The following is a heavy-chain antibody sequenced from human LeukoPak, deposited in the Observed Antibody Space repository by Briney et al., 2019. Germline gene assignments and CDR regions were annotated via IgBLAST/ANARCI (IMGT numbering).Heavy chain of an antibody. CDR2: IYYSGST. V-gene: IGHV4-59*01. CDR3: ARFWYCGGDCYSQPTWFDP. Sequence: SETLSHTCTVSGGSISSYYWSWIRQPPGKGLKWIGYIYYSGSTNYDPSLKSRVTISVDTSKNQFSLKLSSVTAADTAVYYCARFWYCGGDCYSQPTWFDPWGQGTLVTVSS. CDR1: GGSISSYY. J-gene: IGHJ5*02. D-gene: IGHD2-21*02.